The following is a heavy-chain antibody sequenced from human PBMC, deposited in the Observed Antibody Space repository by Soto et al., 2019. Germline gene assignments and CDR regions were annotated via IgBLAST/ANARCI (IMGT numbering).Heavy chain of an antibody. CDR1: GYTFTSYA. V-gene: IGHV1-3*01. D-gene: IGHD6-13*01. Sequence: ASAKVSCKASGYTFTSYAMHWVRQAPGQRLEWMGWINAGNGNTKYSQKFQGRVTITRDTSTSTVYMELSSLRSEDTAVYYCARGVAAAGNGRWFDPWGQGTLVTVSS. CDR3: ARGVAAAGNGRWFDP. CDR2: INAGNGNT. J-gene: IGHJ5*02.